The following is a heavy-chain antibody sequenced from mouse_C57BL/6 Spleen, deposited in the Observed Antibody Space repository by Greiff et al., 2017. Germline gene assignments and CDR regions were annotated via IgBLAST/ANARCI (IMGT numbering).Heavy chain of an antibody. Sequence: EVQLVESGPELVKPGASVKIPCKASGYTFTDYNMDWVKQSHGKSLEWIGDINPNNGGTIYNQKFKGKATLTVDKSSSTAYMELRSLTSEDTAVYYCARKGYEDAMDYWGQGTSVTVSS. J-gene: IGHJ4*01. CDR3: ARKGYEDAMDY. V-gene: IGHV1-18*01. CDR1: GYTFTDYN. D-gene: IGHD2-2*01. CDR2: INPNNGGT.